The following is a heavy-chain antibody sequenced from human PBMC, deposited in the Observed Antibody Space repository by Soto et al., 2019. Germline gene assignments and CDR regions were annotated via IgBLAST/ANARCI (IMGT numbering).Heavy chain of an antibody. Sequence: VQLVQSGAEVTKPGSSLTVSCKASGGTFSSYAIRWVRPAPGQGLEWMGGIIPISGTANYAQKFQGRVTIPADESTSTAYMDLSSLRSEDTAVYYCARSQGSSTSLEIYYYYYYGMDVWGQGTTVTVSS. D-gene: IGHD2-2*01. CDR3: ARSQGSSTSLEIYYYYYYGMDV. CDR1: GGTFSSYA. J-gene: IGHJ6*02. CDR2: IIPISGTA. V-gene: IGHV1-69*01.